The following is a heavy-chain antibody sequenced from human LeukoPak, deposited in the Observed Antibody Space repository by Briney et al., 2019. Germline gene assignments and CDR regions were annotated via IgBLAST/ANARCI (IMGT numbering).Heavy chain of an antibody. D-gene: IGHD3-22*01. J-gene: IGHJ4*02. CDR3: ARCFFYDSSGHDYPDS. CDR2: ISRSGDST. V-gene: IGHV3-23*01. Sequence: GGSLRLSCAASGFSFSDYAMSWVRQAPGKGLEWVSTISRSGDSTFYADSVKGRFTISRDISKNTLYLQLNSLRAEDTAVFYCARCFFYDSSGHDYPDSWGQGTLVTVSS. CDR1: GFSFSDYA.